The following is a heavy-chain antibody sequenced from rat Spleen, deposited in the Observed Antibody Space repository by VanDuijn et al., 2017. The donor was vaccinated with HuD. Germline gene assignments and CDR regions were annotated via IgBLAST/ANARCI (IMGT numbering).Heavy chain of an antibody. D-gene: IGHD1-9*01. CDR2: ISTGHSST. Sequence: EVQLVESGGGLVQPGRSLKLSCAASGFTFSNYGMHWIRQAPTKGLEWVASISTGHSSTYYRDSVKGRFTISRDNAKSTLSLQMDSLRSEDTATYYCARRHYGYTDYFDYWGQGVMVTVSS. J-gene: IGHJ2*01. CDR1: GFTFSNYG. V-gene: IGHV5-19*01. CDR3: ARRHYGYTDYFDY.